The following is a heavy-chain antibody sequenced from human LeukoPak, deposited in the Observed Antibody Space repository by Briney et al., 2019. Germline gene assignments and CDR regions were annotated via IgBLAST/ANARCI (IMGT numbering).Heavy chain of an antibody. J-gene: IGHJ5*02. V-gene: IGHV4-59*01. CDR1: GGSISSYY. CDR3: ARGGITIFGVVDNWFDP. D-gene: IGHD3-3*01. Sequence: SETLSLTFTVSGGSISSYYWSWIRQPPGKGLEWIGYIYYSGSTNYNPSLKSRVTTSVDTSKNQFSLKLSSVTAADTAVYYCARGGITIFGVVDNWFDPWGQGTLVTVSS. CDR2: IYYSGST.